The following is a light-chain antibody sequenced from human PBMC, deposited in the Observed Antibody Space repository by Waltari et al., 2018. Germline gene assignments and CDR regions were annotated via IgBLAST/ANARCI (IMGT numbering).Light chain of an antibody. Sequence: QSVLTQPPSVSAAPGQKVTISCSVSSSNIVTNYVSWYQQLPGTAPKLLIYENNKRPSGIPDRFSGSKSGTSATLGITGLQTGDEADYYCGTWDSSLSAVVFGGGTKLTVL. CDR3: GTWDSSLSAVV. CDR2: ENN. CDR1: SSNIVTNY. J-gene: IGLJ2*01. V-gene: IGLV1-51*02.